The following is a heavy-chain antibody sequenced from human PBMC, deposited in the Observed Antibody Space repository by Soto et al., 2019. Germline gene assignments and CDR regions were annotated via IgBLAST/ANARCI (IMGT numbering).Heavy chain of an antibody. J-gene: IGHJ4*02. CDR1: GGSFSGYY. CDR2: INHSGST. V-gene: IGHV4-34*01. Sequence: SETLSLTCAVYGGSFSGYYWSWIRQPPGKGLEWIGEINHSGSTNYNPSLKSRVTISVDTSKNQFSLKLSSVTAADTAVYYCARGRRYYFDYWGQGTLVTVSS. CDR3: ARGRRYYFDY. D-gene: IGHD4-17*01.